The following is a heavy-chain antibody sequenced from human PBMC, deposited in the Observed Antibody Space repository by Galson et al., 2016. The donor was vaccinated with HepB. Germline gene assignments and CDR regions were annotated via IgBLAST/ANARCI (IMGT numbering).Heavy chain of an antibody. V-gene: IGHV3-21*04. D-gene: IGHD2-2*01. CDR1: GFPFRSYT. J-gene: IGHJ3*01. CDR2: ISGSGHTI. CDR3: ARGIILISASNDVFHL. Sequence: LRLSCAASGFPFRSYTMNWVRQAPGPGLVWVSSISGSGHTIYNADLVKGRFTISRDNAKNSLYLQMSSLRADDTAAYYCARGIILISASNDVFHLWGQGTMVTVSS.